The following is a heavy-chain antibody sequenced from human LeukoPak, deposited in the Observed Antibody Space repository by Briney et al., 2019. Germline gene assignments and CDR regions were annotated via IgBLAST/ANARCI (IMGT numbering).Heavy chain of an antibody. Sequence: ASAKVSCKASGYTFTSYYMHWVRQAPEQGLEWMGIINPSGGSTSYAQKFQGRVTMTRDMSTSTVYMELSSLRSEDTAVYYCARVGLSDATFDYWGQGTLVTVSS. CDR1: GYTFTSYY. CDR2: INPSGGST. CDR3: ARVGLSDATFDY. J-gene: IGHJ4*02. V-gene: IGHV1-46*01.